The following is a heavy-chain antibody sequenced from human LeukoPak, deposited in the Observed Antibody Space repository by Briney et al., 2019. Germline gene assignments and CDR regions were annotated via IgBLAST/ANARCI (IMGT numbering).Heavy chain of an antibody. J-gene: IGHJ4*02. Sequence: PGGSLRLSCAASGFTFSSYAMSWVRQAPGKGLEWVSTISGSGGSTYYVDSVKSRFTISRDNSKNTLYLQMNSLRDEDTAVYYCTSQGYSSGWLDYWGQGTLVTVSS. D-gene: IGHD6-19*01. CDR2: ISGSGGST. CDR3: TSQGYSSGWLDY. CDR1: GFTFSSYA. V-gene: IGHV3-23*01.